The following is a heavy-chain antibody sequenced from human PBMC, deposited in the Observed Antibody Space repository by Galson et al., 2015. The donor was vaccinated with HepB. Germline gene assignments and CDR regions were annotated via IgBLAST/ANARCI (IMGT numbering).Heavy chain of an antibody. J-gene: IGHJ5*02. CDR3: IRMGDLSGYSST. V-gene: IGHV3-73*01. CDR2: RETKGSKYAT. Sequence: SQRRPCAGSGFTFSGSTIHGGREKRGKGREWGGRRETKGSKYATAYVASVKGRFTISRDDSKNTAYLQMHSLRTEDTAVYYGIRMGDLSGYSSTWGQGTLATVSS. D-gene: IGHD6-13*01. CDR1: GFTFSGST.